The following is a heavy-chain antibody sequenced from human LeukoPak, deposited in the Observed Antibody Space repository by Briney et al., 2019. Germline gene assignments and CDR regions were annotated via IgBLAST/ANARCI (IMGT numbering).Heavy chain of an antibody. D-gene: IGHD1-26*01. CDR2: IQSDGSTA. CDR1: GFTFSNYW. J-gene: IGHJ4*02. CDR3: ARDGGYSGSYSYFDY. V-gene: IGHV3-74*01. Sequence: GGSLRLSCAASGFTFSNYWMHWVRQVPGKGPVWVSRIQSDGSTARYADSVQGRFTISRDNAKNSLYLQMNSLRAEDTAVYYCARDGGYSGSYSYFDYWGQGTLVTVSS.